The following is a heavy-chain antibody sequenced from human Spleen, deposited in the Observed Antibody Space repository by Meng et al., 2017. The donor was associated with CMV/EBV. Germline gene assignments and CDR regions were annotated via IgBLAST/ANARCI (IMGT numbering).Heavy chain of an antibody. CDR2: INHSGST. Sequence: SETLSLTCAVYGAAFSGYSWNWIRQTPGKGLEWIGEINHSGSTNYNPSLKSRVTISVDTSKNQFSLKLSSVTAADTAVYYCARTYYYDSSGYYHYLRFDPWGQGTLVTVSS. J-gene: IGHJ5*02. CDR1: GAAFSGYS. CDR3: ARTYYYDSSGYYHYLRFDP. V-gene: IGHV4-34*01. D-gene: IGHD3-22*01.